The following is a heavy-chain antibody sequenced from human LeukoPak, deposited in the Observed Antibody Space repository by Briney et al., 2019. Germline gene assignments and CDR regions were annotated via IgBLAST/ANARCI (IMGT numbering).Heavy chain of an antibody. CDR2: NSGSGGST. V-gene: IGHV3-23*01. J-gene: IGHJ4*02. D-gene: IGHD3-22*01. CDR3: AKEKQYYSSGPIFGIDY. CDR1: GFTFSSYA. Sequence: PGASMRLSWAASGFTFSSYAMSWVRQAPGKGLEWVSANSGSGGSTYYADSVKGRFTISRDNSKNTLYLQMNSLRAEDTAVYYCAKEKQYYSSGPIFGIDYWGQGTLVTVSS.